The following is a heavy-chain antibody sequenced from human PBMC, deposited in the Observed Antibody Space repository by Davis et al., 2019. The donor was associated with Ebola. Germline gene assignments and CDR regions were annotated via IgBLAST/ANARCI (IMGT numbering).Heavy chain of an antibody. CDR2: IYYSGST. J-gene: IGHJ6*02. CDR1: GGSISSYY. V-gene: IGHV4-59*08. CDR3: ARRAVVVTPYYYYGMDV. Sequence: SETLSLTCTVSGGSISSYYWSWIRQPPGKGLEWIGYIYYSGSTNYNPSPKSRVTISVDTSKNQFSLKLSSVTAADTAVYYCARRAVVVTPYYYYGMDVWGQGTTVTVSS. D-gene: IGHD4-23*01.